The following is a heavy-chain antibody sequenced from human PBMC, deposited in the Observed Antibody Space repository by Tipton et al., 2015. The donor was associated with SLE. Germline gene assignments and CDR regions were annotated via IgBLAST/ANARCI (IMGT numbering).Heavy chain of an antibody. D-gene: IGHD6-13*01. Sequence: SLRLSCAASGFSISTYWMHWVRQGPEKGPVWVSRSNSDGTSTSYADSVKGRFTISRDNAKNTLYLQMNSLRGEDTAVYYCARGTGGYNSSYYDYWGQGTLVTVSS. J-gene: IGHJ4*02. CDR2: SNSDGTST. CDR1: GFSISTYW. V-gene: IGHV3-74*01. CDR3: ARGTGGYNSSYYDY.